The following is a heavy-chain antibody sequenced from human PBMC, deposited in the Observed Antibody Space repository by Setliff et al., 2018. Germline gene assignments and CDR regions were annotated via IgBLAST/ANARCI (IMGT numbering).Heavy chain of an antibody. CDR3: ARHVLGYSSSYNWFDP. D-gene: IGHD6-6*01. CDR2: IYYSGST. Sequence: SETLSLTCTVSGGSISSYYWSWIRQPPGKRLEWIGYIYYSGSTNYNPSLESRVTISVDTSKNQFSLKLSSVTAADTAVYYCARHVLGYSSSYNWFDPWGQGTQVTVSS. CDR1: GGSISSYY. V-gene: IGHV4-59*08. J-gene: IGHJ5*02.